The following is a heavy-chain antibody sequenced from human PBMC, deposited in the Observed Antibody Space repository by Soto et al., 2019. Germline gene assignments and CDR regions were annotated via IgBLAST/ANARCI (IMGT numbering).Heavy chain of an antibody. CDR2: ISSSGSTI. CDR1: GFTFSSYE. J-gene: IGHJ4*02. CDR3: ARDDRQQWLVHGFDY. Sequence: GGSLRLSCAASGFTFSSYEMNWVRQAPGKGLEWVSYISSSGSTIYYADSVKGRFTISRDNAKNSLYLQMNSLRAEDTAVYYCARDDRQQWLVHGFDYWGQGTLVTVSS. D-gene: IGHD6-19*01. V-gene: IGHV3-48*03.